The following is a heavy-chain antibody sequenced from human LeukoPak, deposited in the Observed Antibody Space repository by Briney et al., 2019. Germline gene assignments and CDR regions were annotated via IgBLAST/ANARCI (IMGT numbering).Heavy chain of an antibody. J-gene: IGHJ4*02. Sequence: PGGSLRLSCAAAGFTVSSTYMSWVRQAPGKGLEWVSVIYSGGSSYYADSVKGRSTISRDNSKNTLYLQMNSLRVEDTAVYYCASSNAWGQGTLVTVSS. D-gene: IGHD3-16*01. V-gene: IGHV3-53*01. CDR2: IYSGGSS. CDR3: ASSNA. CDR1: GFTVSSTY.